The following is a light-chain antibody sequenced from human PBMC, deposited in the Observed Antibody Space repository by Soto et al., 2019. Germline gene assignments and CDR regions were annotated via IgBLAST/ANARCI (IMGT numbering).Light chain of an antibody. CDR1: QSVSSSY. Sequence: EIVLTQSPGTLSLSPGERATLSCRASQSVSSSYLAWYQQKPGRAPRLLIYGASSRATGIPDMFSGSGSGTDFTLTISRLEPEDFAVDYCQQYGSSPALTFGGGTKVDIK. CDR3: QQYGSSPALT. V-gene: IGKV3-20*01. J-gene: IGKJ4*01. CDR2: GAS.